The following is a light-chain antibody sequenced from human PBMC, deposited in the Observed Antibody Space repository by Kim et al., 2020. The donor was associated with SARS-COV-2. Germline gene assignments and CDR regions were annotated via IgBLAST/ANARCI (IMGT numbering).Light chain of an antibody. CDR1: SGHSSYA. CDR3: QTWGTGIG. J-gene: IGLJ3*02. CDR2: LNSDGSH. Sequence: GGSVKRTCTLSSGHSSYAIEWHQQQPEKGPRYLMKLNSDGSHSKGDGIPDRFSGSSSGAERYLTISSLQSEDEADYYCQTWGTGIGFGGGTQLTVL. V-gene: IGLV4-69*01.